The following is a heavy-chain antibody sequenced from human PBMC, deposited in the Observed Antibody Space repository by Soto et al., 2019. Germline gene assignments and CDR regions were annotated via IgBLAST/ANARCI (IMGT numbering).Heavy chain of an antibody. CDR2: VYTSGYS. Sequence: VQLQESGPGLVKPSETLSLICTVSGGSISSDYLSWIRQPAGKGLEWIGRVYTSGYSKSNPSLRSRVTMSVYTSKKQFSLNLSSVAAADTAVYYCAREPTTAGTVNWFDTWGQGTLVTVSS. CDR3: AREPTTAGTVNWFDT. D-gene: IGHD6-13*01. V-gene: IGHV4-4*07. J-gene: IGHJ5*02. CDR1: GGSISSDY.